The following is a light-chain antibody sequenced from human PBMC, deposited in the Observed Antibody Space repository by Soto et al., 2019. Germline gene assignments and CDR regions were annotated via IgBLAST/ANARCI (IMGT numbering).Light chain of an antibody. CDR1: QSISTY. CDR2: KAS. V-gene: IGKV1-5*03. J-gene: IGKJ1*01. Sequence: DIQMTQSPSTLSASVGDRVTITCRASQSISTYLAWYRHKPGEAPKLLIYKASSLESGVPSRFSGSGSGTEFTLTISSLQPDDFATYYCQQYNSYSWTFGQGTKVDIK. CDR3: QQYNSYSWT.